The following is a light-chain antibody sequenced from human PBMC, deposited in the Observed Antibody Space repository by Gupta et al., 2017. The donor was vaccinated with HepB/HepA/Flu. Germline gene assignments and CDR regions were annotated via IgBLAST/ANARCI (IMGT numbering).Light chain of an antibody. CDR1: QNLLYANNKDY. J-gene: IGKJ5*01. CDR2: WAS. V-gene: IGKV4-1*01. Sequence: DIVLTQSPDSLAVSLGERATINCKSSQNLLYANNKDYLAWYQKKPGQPPKLLISWASTRESGVPDRFSGSGSRTDFTLTISGLQADDVAVYYCQQYYDIPITFGQETRLEIK. CDR3: QQYYDIPIT.